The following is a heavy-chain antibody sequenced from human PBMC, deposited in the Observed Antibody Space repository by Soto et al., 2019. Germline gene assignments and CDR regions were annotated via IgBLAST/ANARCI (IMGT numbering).Heavy chain of an antibody. CDR3: ATVLTSNPGIIAAAAIYYFDY. D-gene: IGHD6-13*01. J-gene: IGHJ4*02. V-gene: IGHV1-24*01. Sequence: ASVKISCKVSGYTLTELSMHWVRQAPGKGLEWMGGFDPEDGETIYAQKFQGRVTMTEDTSTDTAYMELSSLRSEDTAVYYCATVLTSNPGIIAAAAIYYFDYWGQGTLVTVSS. CDR2: FDPEDGET. CDR1: GYTLTELS.